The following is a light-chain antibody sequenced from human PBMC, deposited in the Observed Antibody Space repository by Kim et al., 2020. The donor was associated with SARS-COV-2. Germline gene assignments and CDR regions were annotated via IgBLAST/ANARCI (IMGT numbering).Light chain of an antibody. J-gene: IGLJ3*02. V-gene: IGLV3-19*01. Sequence: SSELTQDPAVSVALGQSVRITCQGDSLRSYYASWYQQKPGQAPLLVIYDRNHRPSGIPDRFSGSDSGNTATLTISGAQAEDEADYYCNSRDSSGDHWV. CDR2: DRN. CDR3: NSRDSSGDHWV. CDR1: SLRSYY.